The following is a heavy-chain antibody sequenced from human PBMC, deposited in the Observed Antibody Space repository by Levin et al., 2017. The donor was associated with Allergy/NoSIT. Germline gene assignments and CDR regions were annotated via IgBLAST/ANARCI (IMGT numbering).Heavy chain of an antibody. CDR3: VKNLDC. Sequence: LSLTCAASGFTFSNYWMHWVRQAPGKGLVWVSRINSDGSSTTYADSVKGRFAISRDNAKNTLYLQMNSLRAEDTAVYYCVKNLDCWGQGTLVTVSS. V-gene: IGHV3-74*01. CDR1: GFTFSNYW. D-gene: IGHD2/OR15-2a*01. CDR2: INSDGSST. J-gene: IGHJ4*02.